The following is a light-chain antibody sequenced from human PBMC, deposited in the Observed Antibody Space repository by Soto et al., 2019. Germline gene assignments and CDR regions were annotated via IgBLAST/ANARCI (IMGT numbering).Light chain of an antibody. Sequence: EIVMTQSPATLSVSPGERVTLSCRASQSFSTNLAGYQQKPGQTPSLLMYGASTRATGIPARFSGSGFGTEFTLTISSLQSEDFAVYYCQQYNTWSSITFGQGTRLEIK. V-gene: IGKV3-15*01. CDR1: QSFSTN. CDR2: GAS. CDR3: QQYNTWSSIT. J-gene: IGKJ5*01.